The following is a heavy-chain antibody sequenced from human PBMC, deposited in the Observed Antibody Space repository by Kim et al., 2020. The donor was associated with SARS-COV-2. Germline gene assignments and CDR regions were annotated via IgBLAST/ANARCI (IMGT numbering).Heavy chain of an antibody. J-gene: IGHJ4*02. D-gene: IGHD3-16*01. CDR1: GYSFVDYG. V-gene: IGHV1-18*04. CDR3: VRESAWGSGKYVWFGY. CDR2: ISAWYGNT. Sequence: ASVKVSCKASGYSFVDYGISWVRQVPGQGLEWVGWISAWYGNTNYAEGFQGRITLTRDTSTTTAYMELRSLRSDDTAVYYCVRESAWGSGKYVWFGYWGQGTLVTVSS.